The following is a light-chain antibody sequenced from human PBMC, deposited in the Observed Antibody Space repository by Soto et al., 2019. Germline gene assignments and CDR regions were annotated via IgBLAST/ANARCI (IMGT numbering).Light chain of an antibody. V-gene: IGLV2-8*01. Sequence: QSVLTQPPSASGSPGQSVTISCTGTSGDVGGYNYVSWYQQHPGKAPKFMIYEVSKRPSGVPDRFSGSKSGNTASLTVSGLQAEDEADYYCSSYAGSNNFVVFGGGTQLTVL. CDR2: EVS. J-gene: IGLJ2*01. CDR3: SSYAGSNNFVV. CDR1: SGDVGGYNY.